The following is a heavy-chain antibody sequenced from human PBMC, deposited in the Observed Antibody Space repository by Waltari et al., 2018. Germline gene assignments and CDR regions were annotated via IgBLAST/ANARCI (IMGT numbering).Heavy chain of an antibody. Sequence: EVQLVQSGAEVKKPGATVKISCKASGYTFTEYYMQWVQQAPGKGLEWVGRIDPEDGETKYAEKFQGRATITADTSIDTVYMELNSLRSEDTANFYCARTTTIKSLDYWGQGTLVTVSS. D-gene: IGHD1-7*01. J-gene: IGHJ4*02. CDR3: ARTTTIKSLDY. CDR1: GYTFTEYY. V-gene: IGHV1-69-2*01. CDR2: IDPEDGET.